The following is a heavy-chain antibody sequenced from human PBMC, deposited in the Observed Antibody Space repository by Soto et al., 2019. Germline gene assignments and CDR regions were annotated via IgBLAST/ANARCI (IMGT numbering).Heavy chain of an antibody. J-gene: IGHJ4*02. V-gene: IGHV3-48*01. CDR2: ISSGSSTI. CDR1: GFTFSNFG. D-gene: IGHD2-2*01. Sequence: GGSLRLSCAASGFTFSNFGMNWVRQAPGKGLQWVSYISSGSSTIYYADSVRGRFTISRDNAKNSLYLQMNSLRAEDTAVYYCAKSTAIVVVPAARGRYFDYWGQGTLVTVSS. CDR3: AKSTAIVVVPAARGRYFDY.